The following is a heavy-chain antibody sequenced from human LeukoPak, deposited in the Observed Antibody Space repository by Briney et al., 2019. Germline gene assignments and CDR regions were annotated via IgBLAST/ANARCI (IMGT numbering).Heavy chain of an antibody. V-gene: IGHV3-23*01. Sequence: GGSLRLSCAASGFTFSSYAMHWVRQAPGKGLEWVSAISGSGGSTYYADSVKGRFTISRDNSKNTLYLQMNSLRVEDTAVYYCARDLSYYYDSSGYPTGFDHWGQGTLVTVSS. J-gene: IGHJ4*02. D-gene: IGHD3-22*01. CDR3: ARDLSYYYDSSGYPTGFDH. CDR1: GFTFSSYA. CDR2: ISGSGGST.